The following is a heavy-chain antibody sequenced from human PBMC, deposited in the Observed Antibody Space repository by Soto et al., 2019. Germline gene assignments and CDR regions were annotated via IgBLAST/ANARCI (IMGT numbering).Heavy chain of an antibody. CDR1: GFTFTNYV. CDR2: VWYDGRQK. J-gene: IGHJ4*02. Sequence: GGSLRLCWSTSGFTFTNYVMHWVRKTPGKGLEWVANVWYDGRQKWYADLAKGRFTISRDNSENTLYLQMNSLRVEDTAVYYCAKGACSSISCPFDYWGQGTLVTGSS. CDR3: AKGACSSISCPFDY. D-gene: IGHD2-2*01. V-gene: IGHV3-33*03.